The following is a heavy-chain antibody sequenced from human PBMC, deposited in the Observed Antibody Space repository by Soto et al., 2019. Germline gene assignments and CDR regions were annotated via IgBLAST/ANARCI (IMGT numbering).Heavy chain of an antibody. CDR3: ARDTTTVSRYFDL. D-gene: IGHD4-17*01. CDR2: ISSSSSTI. Sequence: EVQLVESGGGLVQPGGSLRLSCAASGFTFSSYTMNWVRQAPGKGLEWVSYISSSSSTIYYADSVKGRFTISRDNAKNSLYLQMNSLRAEDTAVYYCARDTTTVSRYFDLWGRGTLVTVSS. J-gene: IGHJ2*01. CDR1: GFTFSSYT. V-gene: IGHV3-48*01.